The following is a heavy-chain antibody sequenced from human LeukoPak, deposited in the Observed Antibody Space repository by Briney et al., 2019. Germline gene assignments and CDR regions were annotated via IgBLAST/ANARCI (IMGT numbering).Heavy chain of an antibody. Sequence: SVKVSCKASGGTFSSYAISWVRQAPGQGLEWMGRIIPILGIANYAQKFQGRVTITADKSTSTAYMELSSLRSEDTAVYYCARGSGYGGNSDWFDPWGQGTLVTVSS. V-gene: IGHV1-69*04. CDR1: GGTFSSYA. D-gene: IGHD4-23*01. CDR3: ARGSGYGGNSDWFDP. CDR2: IIPILGIA. J-gene: IGHJ5*02.